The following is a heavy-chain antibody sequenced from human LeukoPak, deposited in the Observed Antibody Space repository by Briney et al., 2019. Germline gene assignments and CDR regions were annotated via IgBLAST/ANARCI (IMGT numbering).Heavy chain of an antibody. Sequence: PGRSLRLSCAASGFTFSSYGMHWVRQAPGKGLEWVAVISYDGSNKYYADSVKGRSTISRDNSKNTLYLQMNSLRAEDTAVYYCANQRDYGDYVPWGYWGQGTLVTVSS. CDR1: GFTFSSYG. D-gene: IGHD4-17*01. J-gene: IGHJ4*02. CDR3: ANQRDYGDYVPWGY. CDR2: ISYDGSNK. V-gene: IGHV3-30*18.